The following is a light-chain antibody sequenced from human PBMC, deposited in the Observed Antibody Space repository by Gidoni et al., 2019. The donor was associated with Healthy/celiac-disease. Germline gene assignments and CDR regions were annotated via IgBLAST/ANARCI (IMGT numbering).Light chain of an antibody. Sequence: VLTQPPSASGTPGQRVTISCSGSSSNIGSNTVTWYQQLPGTAPKLLIYSNNQRPSGVPDRFSGSKSGTSASLAISGLQSEDEADYYCAAWDDSLNGYVFGTGTKVTVL. CDR2: SNN. CDR1: SSNIGSNT. V-gene: IGLV1-44*01. CDR3: AAWDDSLNGYV. J-gene: IGLJ1*01.